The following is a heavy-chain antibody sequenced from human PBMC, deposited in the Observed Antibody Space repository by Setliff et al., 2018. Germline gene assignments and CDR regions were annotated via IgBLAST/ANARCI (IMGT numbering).Heavy chain of an antibody. J-gene: IGHJ4*02. CDR1: GGSFSDYY. Sequence: SETLSLTCAVYGGSFSDYYWSWVRQPPGKGLEWIGEINHSGSTNYNPSLKSRVTISVDTSKNQFSLKLSSVTAADTAVYYCARAGIAAPFDYWGQGTLVTVSS. CDR2: INHSGST. CDR3: ARAGIAAPFDY. D-gene: IGHD6-13*01. V-gene: IGHV4-34*01.